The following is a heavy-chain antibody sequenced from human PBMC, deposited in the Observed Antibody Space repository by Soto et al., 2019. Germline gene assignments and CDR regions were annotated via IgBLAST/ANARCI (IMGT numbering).Heavy chain of an antibody. CDR2: IYWDDDT. V-gene: IGHV2-5*02. Sequence: HITLKESGPTLVKPTQTLTLTCIFSGFSFSADGVGVGWIRQPPGKTLEWLALIYWDDDTRYRPSLKSRLTITKDSSKIQVVLTMTNMDPLDTATYYCVHAFGGTSWPNDAFDVWGQGTVVTVSS. D-gene: IGHD3-16*01. J-gene: IGHJ3*01. CDR1: GFSFSADGVG. CDR3: VHAFGGTSWPNDAFDV.